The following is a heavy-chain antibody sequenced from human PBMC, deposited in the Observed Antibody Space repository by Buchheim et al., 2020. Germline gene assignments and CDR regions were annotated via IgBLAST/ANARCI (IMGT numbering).Heavy chain of an antibody. Sequence: QVQLQQWGAGLLKPSETLSLTCAIYGGSSSGFFWSWIRQPPGKGPEWIGEINDNGFTNYNPSLKSRVSISLDTSKNQFSLKVNSVTAADSALYYCARGRNYLVKVPGDRGPTFDFWGQGIL. CDR2: INDNGFT. J-gene: IGHJ4*03. CDR1: GGSSSGFF. CDR3: ARGRNYLVKVPGDRGPTFDF. D-gene: IGHD2/OR15-2a*01. V-gene: IGHV4-34*02.